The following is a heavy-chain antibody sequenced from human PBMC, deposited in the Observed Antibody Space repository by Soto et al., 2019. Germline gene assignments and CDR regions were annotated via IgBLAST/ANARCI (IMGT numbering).Heavy chain of an antibody. Sequence: TSETQRHRYSVSVEYSIDLYWSWIRPPPGKGLEWIAYISFSGSTYYNPSLKSRVTISVDTSKNQFSLKLSSVTAADTAVYYCAREDSSGYGRFDYWGQGTLVTVSS. J-gene: IGHJ4*02. CDR3: AREDSSGYGRFDY. D-gene: IGHD3-22*01. CDR1: VEYSIDLY. V-gene: IGHV4-30-4*08. CDR2: ISFSGST.